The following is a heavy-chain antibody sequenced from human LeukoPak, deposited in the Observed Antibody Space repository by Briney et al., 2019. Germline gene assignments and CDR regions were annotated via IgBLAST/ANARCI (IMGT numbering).Heavy chain of an antibody. Sequence: PGGSLRLSCAASGFTFSDHYMSWIRQAPGKGLELVSYISSSGSPIYYADSVKGRFPVSRDNAKKSLYLQMNNLRAEDTAVYFCARDRWELRHLFDYWGQGSLVTVSS. J-gene: IGHJ4*02. CDR2: ISSSGSPI. CDR3: ARDRWELRHLFDY. CDR1: GFTFSDHY. V-gene: IGHV3-11*04. D-gene: IGHD2-15*01.